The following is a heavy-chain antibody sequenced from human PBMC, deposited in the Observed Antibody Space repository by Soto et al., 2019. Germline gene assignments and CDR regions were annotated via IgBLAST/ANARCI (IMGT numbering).Heavy chain of an antibody. V-gene: IGHV3-64D*06. CDR1: GFTFSEYS. D-gene: IGHD3-9*01. Sequence: PGRSLRLSCSASGFTFSEYSMHWVRQAPGKGLQYVSTISSDGDITYYADSVKGRLTISRDNSKNTLYLQMNSLRPEDTAVYYCVKVSTFYDILTGYYSTNFFDPWGQGTLVTVSS. CDR3: VKVSTFYDILTGYYSTNFFDP. CDR2: ISSDGDIT. J-gene: IGHJ5*02.